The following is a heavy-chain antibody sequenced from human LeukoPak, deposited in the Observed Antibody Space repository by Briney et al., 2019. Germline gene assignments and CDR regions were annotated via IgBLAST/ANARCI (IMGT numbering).Heavy chain of an antibody. Sequence: SETLSLTCTVSGGSISSSSYYWGWMRQPPGKGREWIGSIYYSGSTYYNPSLKSRVTISVDTSKNQFSLKLSSVTAADTAVHYCATSHVTVTIQQDAFDIWGQGTMVTVSS. V-gene: IGHV4-39*01. CDR3: ATSHVTVTIQQDAFDI. D-gene: IGHD4-17*01. J-gene: IGHJ3*02. CDR2: IYYSGST. CDR1: GGSISSSSYY.